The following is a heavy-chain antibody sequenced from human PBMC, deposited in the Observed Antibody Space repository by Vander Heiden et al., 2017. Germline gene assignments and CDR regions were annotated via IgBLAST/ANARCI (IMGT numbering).Heavy chain of an antibody. CDR1: GFTVISNY. CDR3: ARERPIHYYYYGMDV. Sequence: EVQLVESGGGLIQPGGSLRLSCAASGFTVISNYMGGVRQAPGKGLEWVSVIYSGGSTYYADSVKGRFTISRDNSKNTLYLQMNSLRAEDTAVYYCARERPIHYYYYGMDVWGQGTTVTVSS. J-gene: IGHJ6*02. V-gene: IGHV3-53*01. D-gene: IGHD2-21*01. CDR2: IYSGGST.